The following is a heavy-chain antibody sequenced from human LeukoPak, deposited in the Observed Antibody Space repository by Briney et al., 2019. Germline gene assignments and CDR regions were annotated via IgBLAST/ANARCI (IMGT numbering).Heavy chain of an antibody. CDR2: INSDGSST. J-gene: IGHJ4*02. D-gene: IGHD1-26*01. CDR3: ARNPVGAYSFDY. Sequence: GGSLRLSCAASGFTFSTYWMHWVRQAPGKGLVWVSRINSDGSSTSYADSVKGRFTISRDNSKNTLYLQMNSLRPEDTALYYCARNPVGAYSFDYWGQGTLVTVSS. V-gene: IGHV3-74*01. CDR1: GFTFSTYW.